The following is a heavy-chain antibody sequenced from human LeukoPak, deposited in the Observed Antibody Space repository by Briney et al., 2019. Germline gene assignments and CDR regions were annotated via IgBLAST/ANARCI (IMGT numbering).Heavy chain of an antibody. D-gene: IGHD6-13*01. CDR1: GFTFSNHG. J-gene: IGHJ6*03. CDR3: AKDSSSWSYYMDV. Sequence: GRSLRLSCAASGFTFSNHGMHWVRQAPGKGLECVAVISYDGSNKYYADSVKRRFTISRDNAKNTLYLQMNSLRAEDTAVYYCAKDSSSWSYYMDVWGKGTTVTVSS. CDR2: ISYDGSNK. V-gene: IGHV3-30*18.